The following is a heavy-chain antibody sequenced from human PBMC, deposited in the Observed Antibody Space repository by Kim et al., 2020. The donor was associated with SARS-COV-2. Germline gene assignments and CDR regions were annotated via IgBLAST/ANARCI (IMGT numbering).Heavy chain of an antibody. V-gene: IGHV3-23*01. J-gene: IGHJ4*02. D-gene: IGHD3-10*01. CDR1: GFTFSSYA. CDR3: AKAEGGGWLGLWFGEEPWGFDY. CDR2: ISGSGGST. Sequence: GGSLRLSCAASGFTFSSYAMSWVRQAPGKGLEWVSAISGSGGSTYYADSVKGRFTISRDNSKNTLYLQMNSLRAEDTAVYYCAKAEGGGWLGLWFGEEPWGFDYWGQGTLVTVSS.